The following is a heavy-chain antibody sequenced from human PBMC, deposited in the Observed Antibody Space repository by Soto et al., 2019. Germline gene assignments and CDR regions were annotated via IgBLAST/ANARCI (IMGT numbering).Heavy chain of an antibody. CDR3: ARGTRATQYYYYFYGMDV. CDR1: GGFIDNSHSF. Sequence: SETLSLTCDISGGFIDNSHSFWGWVRHPPGKGLECIGSVYYTGGAYYNPSLKSRVTVSVDTSKNQLSLRLSSVTAADTAVYYCARGTRATQYYYYFYGMDVWGQGTTVTVSS. CDR2: VYYTGGA. V-gene: IGHV4-39*07. J-gene: IGHJ6*02.